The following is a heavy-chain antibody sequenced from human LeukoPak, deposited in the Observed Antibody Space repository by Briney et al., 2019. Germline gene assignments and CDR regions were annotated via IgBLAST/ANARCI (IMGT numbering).Heavy chain of an antibody. D-gene: IGHD3-3*01. J-gene: IGHJ4*02. CDR2: MNPNSGNT. V-gene: IGHV1-8*01. CDR1: GYTFTSYD. Sequence: ASVKVSCKASGYTFTSYDINWVRQATGQGLEWMGWMNPNSGNTGYAQKLQGRVTMTTDTSTSTAYMELRSLRSDDTAVYYCARYEGFWSGYYNYWGQGTLVTVSS. CDR3: ARYEGFWSGYYNY.